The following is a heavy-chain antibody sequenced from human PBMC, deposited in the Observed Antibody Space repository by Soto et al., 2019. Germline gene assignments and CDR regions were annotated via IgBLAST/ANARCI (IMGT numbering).Heavy chain of an antibody. CDR1: GGSISSYY. J-gene: IGHJ4*02. CDR3: ARVGWSDIVLMVYDRTPDYFDY. D-gene: IGHD2-8*01. V-gene: IGHV4-59*12. CDR2: TYYSGST. Sequence: PSETLSLTCTVSGGSISSYYWSWIRQPPGKGLEWIGYTYYSGSTNYNPSLKSRVTISVDTSKNQFSLKLSSVTAADTAVYYCARVGWSDIVLMVYDRTPDYFDYWGQGTLVTVSS.